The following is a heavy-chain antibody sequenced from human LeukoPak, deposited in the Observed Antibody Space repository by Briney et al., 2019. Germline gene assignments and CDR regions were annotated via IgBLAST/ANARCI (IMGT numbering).Heavy chain of an antibody. CDR2: ISWDGGST. J-gene: IGHJ4*02. CDR3: AKDDAWLRFGE. V-gene: IGHV3-43D*03. Sequence: GGSLRLSCAASGFTFDDYAMHWVRQAPGKGLEWVSLISWDGGSTYYADSVKGRFTISRGNSKNSLHLQMNSLRAEDTAVYYCAKDDAWLRFGEWSQGTLVTVSS. CDR1: GFTFDDYA. D-gene: IGHD3-10*01.